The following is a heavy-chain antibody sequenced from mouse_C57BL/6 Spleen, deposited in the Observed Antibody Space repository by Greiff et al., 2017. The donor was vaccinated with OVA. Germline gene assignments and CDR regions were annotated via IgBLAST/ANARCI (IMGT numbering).Heavy chain of an antibody. CDR1: GYTFTSYD. J-gene: IGHJ1*03. D-gene: IGHD2-4*01. V-gene: IGHV1-85*01. CDR2: IYPRDGST. Sequence: QVQLQQSGPELVKPGASVKLSCKASGYTFTSYDINWVKQRPGQGLEWIGWIYPRDGSTKYNEKFKGKATLTVDTSSSTAYMELHSLTSEDSAVYFCARSGYDYDWYFDVWGTVTTVTVSS. CDR3: ARSGYDYDWYFDV.